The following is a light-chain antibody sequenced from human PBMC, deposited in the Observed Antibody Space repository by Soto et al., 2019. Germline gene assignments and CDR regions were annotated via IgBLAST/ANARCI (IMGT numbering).Light chain of an antibody. Sequence: EIVLTQSPATLSLSPGERATLSCRASQSVSSYLAWYQQKPGQAPRLLIYDAYNSATGIPARFSGSGSGTDFTLTIISLEPEDFAVYYCQQRSNWPPITFGQGTRLEIK. J-gene: IGKJ5*01. CDR1: QSVSSY. CDR2: DAY. V-gene: IGKV3-11*01. CDR3: QQRSNWPPIT.